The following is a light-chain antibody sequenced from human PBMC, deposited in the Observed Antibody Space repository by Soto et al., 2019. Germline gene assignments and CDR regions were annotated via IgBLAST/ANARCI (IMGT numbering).Light chain of an antibody. CDR3: QQYSNWPPFT. CDR1: QGVSSS. CDR2: RAS. Sequence: EIVMTQSPATLSVSPGERATLSCRASQGVSSSLAWYQQKPGQAPRLLIFRASTRATGIPARFSGSGSGTEFTLTISSLQSEDFAVYYCQQYSNWPPFTFGPGTKVDIK. J-gene: IGKJ3*01. V-gene: IGKV3-15*01.